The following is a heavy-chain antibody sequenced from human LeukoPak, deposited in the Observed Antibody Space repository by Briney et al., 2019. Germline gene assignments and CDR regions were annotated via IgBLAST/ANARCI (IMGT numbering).Heavy chain of an antibody. CDR3: ARDSGLGSFQPDY. V-gene: IGHV3-33*01. CDR1: GFTFSSYS. Sequence: GGSLRLSCAASGFTFSSYSIHWVRQAPGKGLEWVAVIWYDGSYKYYADSLKGRFTISRDNSKNTLYLQMNSLRAEDTAVYYCARDSGLGSFQPDYWGQGTLVTVSS. D-gene: IGHD3-10*01. J-gene: IGHJ4*02. CDR2: IWYDGSYK.